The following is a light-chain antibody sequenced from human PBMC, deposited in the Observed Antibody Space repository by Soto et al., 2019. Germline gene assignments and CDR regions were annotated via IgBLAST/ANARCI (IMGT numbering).Light chain of an antibody. CDR1: SSDVGGYTY. V-gene: IGLV2-14*01. J-gene: IGLJ1*01. CDR3: SSYTSTSTLDV. Sequence: QSALTQPASVSGSPGQSITISCTGTSSDVGGYTYVSWYQQHPGKAPKLMIYDVSSRPSGVYNRFSGSKSGNTASLTISGLQAEDEADYYCSSYTSTSTLDVFGTGTKVTVL. CDR2: DVS.